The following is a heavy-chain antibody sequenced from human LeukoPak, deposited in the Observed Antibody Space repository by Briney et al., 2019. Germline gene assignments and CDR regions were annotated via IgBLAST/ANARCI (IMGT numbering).Heavy chain of an antibody. CDR1: AFTVSSKY. CDR3: ARDRDTLDY. V-gene: IGHV3-66*01. Sequence: GGSLTLSCAASAFTVSSKYMGWVRQAPGKGLEWVSVIYSGGSTYYADSVKGRFTISRDNCKNTLYLQMHSLRAEDTAVYYCARDRDTLDYWGRGTLVTVSS. J-gene: IGHJ4*02. D-gene: IGHD2-21*02. CDR2: IYSGGST.